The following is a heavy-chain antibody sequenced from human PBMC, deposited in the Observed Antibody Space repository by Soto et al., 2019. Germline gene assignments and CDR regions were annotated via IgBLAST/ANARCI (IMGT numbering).Heavy chain of an antibody. CDR2: IYYSGST. J-gene: IGHJ3*02. CDR1: GGSISCRSYY. Sequence: SEALSPTNTVSGGSISCRSYYWRWLRQPPGKGLEWIGSIYYSGSTYYNPSLKSRVTISVDTSKNQFSLKLSSVTAADTAVYYCARQGRGDYLLYAFDIWGQGTMVT. D-gene: IGHD4-17*01. CDR3: ARQGRGDYLLYAFDI. V-gene: IGHV4-39*01.